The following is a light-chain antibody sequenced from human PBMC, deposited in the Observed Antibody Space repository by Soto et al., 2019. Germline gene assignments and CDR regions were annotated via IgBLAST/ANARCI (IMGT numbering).Light chain of an antibody. CDR1: QSVRSNS. CDR2: GAS. Sequence: EIVLTQSPGTLSLSPGERATLSCRASQSVRSNSLAWYQQKPGQAPRLLIYGASTRATGIPDRFSGSGSVTDFTLTITRLETEDVAVFYCQQDGRSPPTFGGGTNMEIK. J-gene: IGKJ4*01. CDR3: QQDGRSPPT. V-gene: IGKV3-20*01.